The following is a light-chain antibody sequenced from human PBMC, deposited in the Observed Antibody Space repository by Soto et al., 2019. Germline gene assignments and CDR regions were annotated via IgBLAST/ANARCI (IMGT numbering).Light chain of an antibody. CDR2: EVN. Sequence: QSALTQPPSASGSPGQSVAISCTGTNGDVGGYNYVSWNQQHPGKAPKLMIYEVNKRPSGVPDRFSGSKSGNTASLTASGLQAVDEADYYCSSYAGSSNVFGTGTKVTVL. J-gene: IGLJ1*01. CDR3: SSYAGSSNV. CDR1: NGDVGGYNY. V-gene: IGLV2-8*01.